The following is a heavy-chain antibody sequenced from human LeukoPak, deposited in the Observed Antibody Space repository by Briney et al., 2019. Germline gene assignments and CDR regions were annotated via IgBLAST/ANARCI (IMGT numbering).Heavy chain of an antibody. CDR2: IYVGVSP. D-gene: IGHD3-22*01. J-gene: IGHJ5*02. Sequence: PGASLRLSCAASGFTVSSNYISWVRQAPGKGLEWVSVIYVGVSPYYANSVKGGSTISRHHSKNTLYLQMNRVRGEDTAVYYCARDWSTYYYDAWGQGTLVTVSS. CDR3: ARDWSTYYYDA. CDR1: GFTVSSNY. V-gene: IGHV3-66*01.